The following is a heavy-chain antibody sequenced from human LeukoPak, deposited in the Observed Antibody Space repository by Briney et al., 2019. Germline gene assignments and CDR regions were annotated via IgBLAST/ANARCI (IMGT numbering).Heavy chain of an antibody. Sequence: GRSLRLSCAASGFTFSSYGMRWVRQAPGEGLEWVAVISYDGSNKYYADSVKGRFTISRDNSKNTLYLQMNSLRAEDTAVYYCAKDRGYYAPFDYWGQGTLVTVSS. CDR3: AKDRGYYAPFDY. V-gene: IGHV3-30*18. CDR2: ISYDGSNK. J-gene: IGHJ4*02. D-gene: IGHD3-10*01. CDR1: GFTFSSYG.